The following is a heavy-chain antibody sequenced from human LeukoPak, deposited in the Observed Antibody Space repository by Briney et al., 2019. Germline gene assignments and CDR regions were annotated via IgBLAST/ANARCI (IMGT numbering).Heavy chain of an antibody. CDR3: ARGLDGESFSFHY. CDR2: ISSSGGRT. D-gene: IGHD3-10*01. V-gene: IGHV3-23*01. J-gene: IGHJ4*02. CDR1: TLTFSSYG. Sequence: GGSLRLSCAASTLTFSSYGMSWVRQAPGKGLEWVSHISSSGGRTYYADSVKGRFTISRDNSKNTLYLQMNSLRAEDTAVYYCARGLDGESFSFHYWGQGTLVTVSS.